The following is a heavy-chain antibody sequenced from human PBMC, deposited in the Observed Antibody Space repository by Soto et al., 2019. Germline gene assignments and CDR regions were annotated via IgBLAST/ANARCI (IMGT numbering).Heavy chain of an antibody. CDR1: GASITTSY. J-gene: IGHJ4*02. D-gene: IGHD5-18*01. CDR2: IFHRGTT. V-gene: IGHV4-59*01. Sequence: QVQLQESGPGLVKPSATLTLTCTVSGASITTSYWSWIRQPPGKGLEWIGYIFHRGTTNYNPSLESPVSMSVDTSKNQFSLTMTSVTAADTAVYYCAGAPVRLALVTVLCYFDDWVPGTLVTFSS. CDR3: AGAPVRLALVTVLCYFDD.